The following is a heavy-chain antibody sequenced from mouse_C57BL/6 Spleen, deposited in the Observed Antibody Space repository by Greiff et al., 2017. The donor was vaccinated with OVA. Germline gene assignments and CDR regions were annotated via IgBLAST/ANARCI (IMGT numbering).Heavy chain of an antibody. J-gene: IGHJ1*03. CDR1: GYTFTDYE. Sequence: VKLQESGAELVRPGASVTLSCKASGYTFTDYEMHWVKQTPVHGLEWIGAIDPETGGTAYNQKFKGKAILTADKSSSTAYMELRSLTSEDSAVYYCTRTSNWYFDVWGTGTTVTVSS. D-gene: IGHD5-1*01. CDR2: IDPETGGT. CDR3: TRTSNWYFDV. V-gene: IGHV1-15*01.